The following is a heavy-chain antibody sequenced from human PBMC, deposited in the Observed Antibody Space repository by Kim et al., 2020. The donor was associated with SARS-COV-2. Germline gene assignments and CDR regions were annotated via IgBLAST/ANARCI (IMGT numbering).Heavy chain of an antibody. CDR3: ARGPDCSSTSCRTALGY. D-gene: IGHD2-2*01. Sequence: SETLSLTCTVSGGSISSGSYYWSWIRQPAGKGLEWIGRIYTSGSTNYNPSLKSRVTISVDTSKNQFSLKLSSVTAADTAVYYCARGPDCSSTSCRTALGYWGQGTLVTVSS. V-gene: IGHV4-61*02. CDR2: IYTSGST. J-gene: IGHJ4*02. CDR1: GGSISSGSYY.